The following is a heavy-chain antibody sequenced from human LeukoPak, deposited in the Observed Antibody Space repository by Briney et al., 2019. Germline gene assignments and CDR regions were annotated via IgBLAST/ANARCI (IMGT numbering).Heavy chain of an antibody. J-gene: IGHJ5*02. Sequence: PSETLSLTCTVSGDSISSTNYYWGWIRQPPGKGLEWIGSVSYTVSTYYNPSLKSRVTISVDMSKNQFSLKLTSVTAADTAVYYCARRPPTTGYSYGPPWGQGTLVTVSS. CDR2: VSYTVST. CDR3: ARRPPTTGYSYGPP. V-gene: IGHV4-39*01. CDR1: GDSISSTNYY. D-gene: IGHD5-18*01.